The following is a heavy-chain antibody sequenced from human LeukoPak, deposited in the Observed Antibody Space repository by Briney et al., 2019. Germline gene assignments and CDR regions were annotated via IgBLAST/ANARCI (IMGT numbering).Heavy chain of an antibody. V-gene: IGHV3-21*01. CDR3: ARDLTVATIG. CDR2: ISSSSYI. CDR1: GFTFSSYS. Sequence: KTGGSLRLSCAASGFTFSSYSMTWCRQAPGKGLEWVSSISSSSYIYYADSVKGRFTISRDNAKNSLYLQMNSLRAEDTAVYYCARDLTVATIGRGQGTLVTVSS. J-gene: IGHJ4*02. D-gene: IGHD5-12*01.